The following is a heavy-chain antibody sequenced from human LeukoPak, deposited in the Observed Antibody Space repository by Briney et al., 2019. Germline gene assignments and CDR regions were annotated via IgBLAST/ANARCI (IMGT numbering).Heavy chain of an antibody. V-gene: IGHV3-23*01. CDR1: GFTFSSHD. D-gene: IGHD1-1*01. CDR2: ITTSGGST. CDR3: AKRGNPTVGHHYLDV. Sequence: GGSLRLSCAASGFTFSSHDMSWVRQAPGKGLEWVSSITTSGGSTFYADSVMGRLTISRDNSRNTLYLQMNSLSAEDTAIYYCAKRGNPTVGHHYLDVWGKGTTVSVSS. J-gene: IGHJ6*03.